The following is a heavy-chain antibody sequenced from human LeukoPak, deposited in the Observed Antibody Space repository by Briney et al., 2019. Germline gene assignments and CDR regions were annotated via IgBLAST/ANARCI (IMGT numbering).Heavy chain of an antibody. CDR3: ARGLSYSYYYMDV. CDR2: IYYTGST. V-gene: IGHV4-59*01. CDR1: GGSFSGYY. J-gene: IGHJ6*03. Sequence: PSETLSLTCAVYGGSFSGYYWSWIRQPPGKGLEWIGYIYYTGSTNYNPSLKSRVTISVDTSKNQFSLKLSSVTAADTAVYYCARGLSYSYYYMDVWGKGTTVTISS. D-gene: IGHD6-19*01.